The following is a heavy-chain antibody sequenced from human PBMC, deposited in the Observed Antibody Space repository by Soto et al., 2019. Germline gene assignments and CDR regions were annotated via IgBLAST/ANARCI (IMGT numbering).Heavy chain of an antibody. V-gene: IGHV1-69*01. D-gene: IGHD2-2*01. J-gene: IGHJ6*02. CDR3: ARSQGSSTSLEIYYYYYYGMDV. CDR2: IIPIPGTA. Sequence: QVQLVQSGAEVKKPGSSVKVSCKASGGTFSSYAISWVRQAPGQGLEWMGGIIPIPGTATYAQKFQCRVTITADEYTSTAYMERSSLRSEDTAVYYCARSQGSSTSLEIYYYYYYGMDVWGQGTTVTVSS. CDR1: GGTFSSYA.